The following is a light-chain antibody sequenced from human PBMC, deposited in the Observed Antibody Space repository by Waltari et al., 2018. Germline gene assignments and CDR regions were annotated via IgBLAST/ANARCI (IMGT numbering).Light chain of an antibody. CDR3: QQYNNWPPYI. CDR2: GAS. J-gene: IGKJ2*01. CDR1: QSVSSN. V-gene: IGKV3-15*01. Sequence: ETVMTQSPSTLSLSPGDRAPLSCRASQSVSSNLAWYPKKPGQAPRLLIDGASIRATGIPARFSGRGAGTEFTLTISSLQSEDCAVYYCQQYNNWPPYIFGQGSQLEI.